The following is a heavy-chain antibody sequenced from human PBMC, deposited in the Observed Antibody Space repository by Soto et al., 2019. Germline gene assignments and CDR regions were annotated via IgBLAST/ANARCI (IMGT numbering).Heavy chain of an antibody. CDR3: ARRRYGDY. CDR1: GYTFTSYG. CDR2: ISAHNGNT. J-gene: IGHJ4*02. Sequence: QVHLVQSGAEVKKPGASVKVSCKASGYTFTSYGITWVRQAPGQGLEWMGWISAHNGNTDYAQKLQGRVIVTRDTSTSTAYMELRSLRSDDTAVYYFARRRYGDYWGQGALVTVSS. D-gene: IGHD1-1*01. V-gene: IGHV1-18*01.